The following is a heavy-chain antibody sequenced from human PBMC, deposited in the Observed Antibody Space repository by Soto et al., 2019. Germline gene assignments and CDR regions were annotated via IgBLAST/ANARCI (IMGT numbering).Heavy chain of an antibody. CDR2: IILHVGKA. CDR1: CYTFTSYC. D-gene: IGHD6-19*01. V-gene: IGHV1-69*13. Sequence: SVKVSCKASCYTFTSYCFSWVRQAPGQGLEWMGSIILHVGKADYAQKFQGRVTITAEESTSTASMELSSLRSEDTAVYYCARPKGSYSSGYYYFDFWGQGTLVTVSS. J-gene: IGHJ4*02. CDR3: ARPKGSYSSGYYYFDF.